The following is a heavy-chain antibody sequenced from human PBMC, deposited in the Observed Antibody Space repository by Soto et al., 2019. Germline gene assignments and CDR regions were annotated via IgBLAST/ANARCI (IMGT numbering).Heavy chain of an antibody. Sequence: PGESLKISCKGSGYSFTSYWIGWVRQMPGKGLEWMGIIYPGDSDTRYSPSFQGQVTISADKSISTAYLQWSSLKASDTAMYYCARQKVRGVMTYYYYMDVWGKGTTVTV. J-gene: IGHJ6*03. V-gene: IGHV5-51*01. CDR3: ARQKVRGVMTYYYYMDV. CDR1: GYSFTSYW. D-gene: IGHD3-10*01. CDR2: IYPGDSDT.